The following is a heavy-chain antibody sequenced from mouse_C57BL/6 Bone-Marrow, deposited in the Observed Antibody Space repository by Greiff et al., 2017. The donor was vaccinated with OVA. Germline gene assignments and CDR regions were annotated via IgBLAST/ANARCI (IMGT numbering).Heavy chain of an antibody. CDR3: TRGGPLGSTLDY. D-gene: IGHD5-1*01. CDR2: ISSGGDYT. Sequence: EVHLVESGEGLVKPGGSLKLSCAASGFTFSSYAMSWVRQTPEQRLEWVAYISSGGDYTYYAATVKGRFTISRDNARNTLYLQMSSLKSEDKAMYYCTRGGPLGSTLDYWGQGTTLTVSS. V-gene: IGHV5-9-1*02. CDR1: GFTFSSYA. J-gene: IGHJ2*01.